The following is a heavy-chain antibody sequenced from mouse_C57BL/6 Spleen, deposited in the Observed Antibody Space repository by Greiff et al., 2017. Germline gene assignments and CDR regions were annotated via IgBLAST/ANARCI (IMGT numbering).Heavy chain of an antibody. Sequence: EVKLMESGGGLVKPGGSLKLSCAASGFTFSDYGMHWVRQAPEKGLEWVAYISSGSSTIYYADTVKGRFTISRDNAKNTLFLQMTSLRSEDTAMYYCARPGYDYAYAMDYWGQGTSVTVSS. CDR1: GFTFSDYG. D-gene: IGHD2-4*01. CDR2: ISSGSSTI. J-gene: IGHJ4*01. CDR3: ARPGYDYAYAMDY. V-gene: IGHV5-17*01.